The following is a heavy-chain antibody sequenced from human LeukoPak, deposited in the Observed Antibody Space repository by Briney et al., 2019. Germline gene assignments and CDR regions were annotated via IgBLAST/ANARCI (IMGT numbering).Heavy chain of an antibody. CDR3: ARARCGRWWGMGDCDAFDI. D-gene: IGHD2-21*01. J-gene: IGHJ3*02. Sequence: GASVKVSCKASGYTFTSYDINWVRQAPGQGLEWMGRIIPILGIANYAQKFQGRVTITADKSTSTAYMELSSLRSEDTAVYYCARARCGRWWGMGDCDAFDIWGQGTMVTVSS. CDR2: IIPILGIA. CDR1: GYTFTSYD. V-gene: IGHV1-69*04.